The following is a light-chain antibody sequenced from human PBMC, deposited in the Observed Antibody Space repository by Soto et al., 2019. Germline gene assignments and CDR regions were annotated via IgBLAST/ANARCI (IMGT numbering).Light chain of an antibody. J-gene: IGLJ2*01. CDR1: NSDVGGYNL. CDR3: YSFAGGATFV. Sequence: QSALTQPASVSGFPGQSITISCTGTNSDVGGYNLVSWYQQSPGKAPKLIIYEATRRPSGVSNRFSGSKSGNTASLTISALRTEDEADYSCYSFAGGATFVFGGGTKLTVL. V-gene: IGLV2-23*02. CDR2: EAT.